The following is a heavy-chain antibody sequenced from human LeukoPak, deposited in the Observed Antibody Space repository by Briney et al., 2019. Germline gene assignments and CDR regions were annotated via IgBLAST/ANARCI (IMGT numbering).Heavy chain of an antibody. D-gene: IGHD1-26*01. Sequence: PSQTLSLTCTVSGGSISSGGYYWSWIRQPPGKGLEWIGYIYHSGGTYYNPSLKSRVTISVDRSKYQFSLKLSSVTAADTAVYYCARDSPYGSQGATSLFDPWGQGTLVTVSS. J-gene: IGHJ5*02. CDR2: IYHSGGT. V-gene: IGHV4-30-2*01. CDR3: ARDSPYGSQGATSLFDP. CDR1: GGSISSGGYY.